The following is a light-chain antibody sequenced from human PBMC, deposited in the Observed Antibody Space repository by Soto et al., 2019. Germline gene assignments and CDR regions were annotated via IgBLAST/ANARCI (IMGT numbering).Light chain of an antibody. V-gene: IGKV3-11*01. Sequence: EIVLTQSPATLSLSPGERATLSCRASQSVSSYLAWYQQKPGQAPRLLIYDASNSATGIPDRFSGSGSGTDFTLTISSLEPEYFAVYYCQQRSNWPLTFGGGTKVEIK. J-gene: IGKJ4*01. CDR3: QQRSNWPLT. CDR2: DAS. CDR1: QSVSSY.